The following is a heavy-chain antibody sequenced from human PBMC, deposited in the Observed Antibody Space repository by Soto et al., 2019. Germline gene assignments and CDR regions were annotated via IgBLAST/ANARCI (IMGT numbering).Heavy chain of an antibody. CDR1: GDSIGSGGFY. Sequence: SETLSLTCTVSGDSIGSGGFYWSWIRQHPGKGLEWVAYIYYSGTTYYNPSLESRVTISIDTSKNQFSLSLNSLSAADTAVYYCARTTGPIDYWGQGTLVTVS. CDR3: ARTTGPIDY. CDR2: IYYSGTT. J-gene: IGHJ4*02. V-gene: IGHV4-31*03.